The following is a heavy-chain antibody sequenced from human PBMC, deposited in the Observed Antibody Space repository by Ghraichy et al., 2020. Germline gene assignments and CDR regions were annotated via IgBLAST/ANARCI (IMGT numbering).Heavy chain of an antibody. CDR1: GGSFSGFY. V-gene: IGHV4-34*01. CDR3: ARGPLQWFVTKSSFDV. D-gene: IGHD3-10*01. Sequence: ESLNISCAVYGGSFSGFYWNWIRQAPGKRLEWIGEVNHRGGTNYNPSLTSRVTMSVDTSKKQFSLNLRSVTAADTAVYYCARGPLQWFVTKSSFDVWGQGTKVTVSS. CDR2: VNHRGGT. J-gene: IGHJ3*01.